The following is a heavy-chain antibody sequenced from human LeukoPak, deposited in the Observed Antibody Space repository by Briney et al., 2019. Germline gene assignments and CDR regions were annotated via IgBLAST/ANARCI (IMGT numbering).Heavy chain of an antibody. CDR1: GGSISSSNW. Sequence: SGTLSLTCAVSGGSISSSNWWSWVRQPPGKGLEWIGEIFHSGNTNYNPSLKSRVTISLDTSNNQFSLNLNSVTAADTAVYYCARDNCSGGSCYSGAFDIWGQGTMVTVSS. J-gene: IGHJ3*02. CDR3: ARDNCSGGSCYSGAFDI. CDR2: IFHSGNT. V-gene: IGHV4-4*02. D-gene: IGHD2-15*01.